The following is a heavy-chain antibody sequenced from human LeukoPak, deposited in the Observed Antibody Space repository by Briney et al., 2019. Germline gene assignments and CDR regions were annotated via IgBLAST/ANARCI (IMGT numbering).Heavy chain of an antibody. D-gene: IGHD5-24*01. Sequence: PSQTLCLTCPVSSGSISSGVYYWSWICQHPGKGLEWIGYIYYSGSTYYNPSLKSRVTISVDTSKNQFSLKLSSVTAADTAVYYCARGVRWLQLSYFDYWGQGTLVTVSS. J-gene: IGHJ4*02. CDR3: ARGVRWLQLSYFDY. CDR2: IYYSGST. V-gene: IGHV4-31*03. CDR1: SGSISSGVYY.